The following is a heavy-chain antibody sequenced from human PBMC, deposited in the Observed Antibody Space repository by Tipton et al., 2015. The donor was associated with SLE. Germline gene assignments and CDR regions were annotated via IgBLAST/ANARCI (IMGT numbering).Heavy chain of an antibody. V-gene: IGHV4-39*01. J-gene: IGHJ4*02. CDR2: IYYSGST. CDR3: ARRLGSWSIDY. Sequence: TLSLTCTVSGGSISSSSYYWGWIRQPPGKGLEWIGSIYYSGSTYYNPSLKSRVTISVDTSKNHFSLKLSSVTAADTAVYYCARRLGSWSIDYWGQGTLVTVSS. CDR1: GGSISSSSYY. D-gene: IGHD6-13*01.